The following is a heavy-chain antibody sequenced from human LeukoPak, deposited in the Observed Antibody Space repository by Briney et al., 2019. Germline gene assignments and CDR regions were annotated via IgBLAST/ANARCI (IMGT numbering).Heavy chain of an antibody. CDR2: ISDDGSNK. D-gene: IGHD3-10*01. V-gene: IGHV3-30*18. CDR3: AKSHGFGELYHFDS. J-gene: IGHJ4*02. CDR1: GFTFSSCG. Sequence: PGGSLRLPCAASGFTFSSCGMHWVRQAPGKGLEWVALISDDGSNKFYADSVRGRFTISRDNSKNTLYLQMNSLRPEDTALYYCAKSHGFGELYHFDSWGQGTLVTVSS.